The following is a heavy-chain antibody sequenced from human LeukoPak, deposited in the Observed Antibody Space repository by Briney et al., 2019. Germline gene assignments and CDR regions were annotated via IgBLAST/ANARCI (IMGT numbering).Heavy chain of an antibody. Sequence: GGSLRLSCAASRFTFSSHSMNWVRQAPGKGLEWVSYISSSSSTIFYADSVKGRFTISRDNAKNTLCLEMNSLRGEDTAVYYCVGFYAFDFWGQGTMVTVSS. CDR2: ISSSSSTI. J-gene: IGHJ3*01. CDR1: RFTFSSHS. V-gene: IGHV3-48*01. CDR3: VGFYAFDF.